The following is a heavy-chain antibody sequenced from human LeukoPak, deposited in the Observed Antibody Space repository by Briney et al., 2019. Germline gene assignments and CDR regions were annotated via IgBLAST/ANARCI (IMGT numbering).Heavy chain of an antibody. CDR1: GFTLSSYW. D-gene: IGHD4-17*01. Sequence: GGSLRLSCAASGFTLSSYWMHWVRQAPGKGLVWVSRINSDGSSTSYADSVKGRFTISRDNAKNTLYLQMNSLRAEDTAVYYCARDGDGDYIIGYYYGMDVWGQGTTVTVSS. CDR3: ARDGDGDYIIGYYYGMDV. V-gene: IGHV3-74*01. CDR2: INSDGSST. J-gene: IGHJ6*02.